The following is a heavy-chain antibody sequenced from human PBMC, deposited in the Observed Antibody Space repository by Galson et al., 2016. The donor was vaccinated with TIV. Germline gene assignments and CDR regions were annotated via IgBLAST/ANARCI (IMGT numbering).Heavy chain of an antibody. CDR3: ARGGSNWFGGWFDP. J-gene: IGHJ5*02. CDR1: GGSISSYN. Sequence: ETLSLTCTVSGGSISSYNWSWIRKPAGKGLEWIGRIYTSGSPNYDPSLKSRVTMSVDASRNQFSLKLNSMTAADTAVYYCARGGSNWFGGWFDPWGQGTLVTVSS. V-gene: IGHV4-4*07. D-gene: IGHD6-13*01. CDR2: IYTSGSP.